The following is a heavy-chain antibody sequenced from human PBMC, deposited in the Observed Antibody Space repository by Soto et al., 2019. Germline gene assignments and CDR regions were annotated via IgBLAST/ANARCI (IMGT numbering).Heavy chain of an antibody. J-gene: IGHJ4*02. Sequence: GGSLRLSCAASGFIFRTDSMNWVRQAPGKGLEWISSISGSSIYLYYADSVKGRVTISRDNAKNSLHLQMDSLRPEDTAVYYCARWGDATGYYLDYWGQGT. D-gene: IGHD3-9*01. CDR1: GFIFRTDS. V-gene: IGHV3-21*06. CDR2: ISGSSIYL. CDR3: ARWGDATGYYLDY.